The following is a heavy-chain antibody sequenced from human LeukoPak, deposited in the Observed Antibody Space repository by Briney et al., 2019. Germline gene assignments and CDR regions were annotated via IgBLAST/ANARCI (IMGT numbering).Heavy chain of an antibody. CDR3: ARDGTRYSSGWSPDFDY. D-gene: IGHD6-19*01. V-gene: IGHV3-30*04. CDR2: ISYDGSNK. CDR1: GFTFSSYA. Sequence: GGSLRLSCAASGFTFSSYAMHWVRQAPGEGLEWVAVISYDGSNKYYADSVKGRFTISRDNSKNTLYLQMNSLRAEDTAVYYCARDGTRYSSGWSPDFDYWGQGTLVTVSS. J-gene: IGHJ4*02.